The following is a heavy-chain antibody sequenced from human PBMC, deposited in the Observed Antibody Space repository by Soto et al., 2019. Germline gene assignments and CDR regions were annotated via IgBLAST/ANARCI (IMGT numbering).Heavy chain of an antibody. J-gene: IGHJ4*02. V-gene: IGHV4-59*08. CDR2: IYYTGTT. D-gene: IGHD3-22*01. Sequence: ETLSLTCTVSGGSIRDYYWGWIRQSPGKGLEWIGYIYYTGTTKYNPSLKSRVTISVGSSKNQFSLKLDSVTAADTAVYYCARLGGYYQAFDSWGQGTLVTVSS. CDR3: ARLGGYYQAFDS. CDR1: GGSIRDYY.